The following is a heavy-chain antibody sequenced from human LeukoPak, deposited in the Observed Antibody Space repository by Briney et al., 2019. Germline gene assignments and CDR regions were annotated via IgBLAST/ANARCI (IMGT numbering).Heavy chain of an antibody. CDR2: TCYRSKWYT. J-gene: IGHJ4*02. Sequence: SQTLSLTCAISGDSVFSNIAAWTWIRQSPSRGLEWMGRTCYRSKWYTDYAVSVKSRITINSDTSKNQVSLQLNSVTPEDTAVYYCARRGQQLALDYWGQGTLVTV. D-gene: IGHD6-13*01. V-gene: IGHV6-1*01. CDR3: ARRGQQLALDY. CDR1: GDSVFSNIAA.